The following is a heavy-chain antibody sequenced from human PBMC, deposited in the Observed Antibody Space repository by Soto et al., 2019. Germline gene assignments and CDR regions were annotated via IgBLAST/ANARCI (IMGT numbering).Heavy chain of an antibody. Sequence: GGSLRLSCAASGFTFSSYAMSWVRQAPGKWLEWVSAISGSGGSTYYADSVKGRFTISRDNSKNTLYLQMNSLRAEDTAVYYCAKDQETAEENYYYGMDVWGQGXTVTVYS. V-gene: IGHV3-23*01. CDR3: AKDQETAEENYYYGMDV. D-gene: IGHD5-18*01. J-gene: IGHJ6*02. CDR1: GFTFSSYA. CDR2: ISGSGGST.